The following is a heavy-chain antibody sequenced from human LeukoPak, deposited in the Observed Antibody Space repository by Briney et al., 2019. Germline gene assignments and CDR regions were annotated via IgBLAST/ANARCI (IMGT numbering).Heavy chain of an antibody. CDR3: ARSLGGYDPGPFDY. V-gene: IGHV3-48*03. CDR2: IRSSGSAK. J-gene: IGHJ4*02. Sequence: GGCLRLSCAVSGVSISGYEMSWVRQAPGKGLEWVSCIRSSGSAKFYADSVKGRFTMSRDNAGNSVYLQMNSLRAEDTAVYYCARSLGGYDPGPFDYWGQGTLLTVSS. D-gene: IGHD5-12*01. CDR1: GVSISGYE.